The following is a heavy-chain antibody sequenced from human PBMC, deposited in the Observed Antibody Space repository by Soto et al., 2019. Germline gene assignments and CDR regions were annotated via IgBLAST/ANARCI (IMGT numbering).Heavy chain of an antibody. J-gene: IGHJ3*02. D-gene: IGHD3-22*01. V-gene: IGHV4-59*01. CDR1: GGSISSYY. CDR3: ASRSITMIEGDAFDI. Sequence: SETLSLTCTVSGGSISSYYWSWIRQPPGKGLEWIGYIYYSGSTNYNPSLKSRVTISVDTSKNQFSLKLSSVTAADTAVYYCASRSITMIEGDAFDIWGQGTMVTVSS. CDR2: IYYSGST.